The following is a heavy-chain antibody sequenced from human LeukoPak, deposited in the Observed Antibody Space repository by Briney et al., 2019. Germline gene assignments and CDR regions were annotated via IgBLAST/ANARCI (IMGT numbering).Heavy chain of an antibody. V-gene: IGHV4-61*02. CDR2: IYTSGST. CDR3: ARVSDYVWGSYRKFDY. Sequence: SETLSLTCGVSGGSISSGTYYWSWIRQPAGKGLEWLGRIYTSGSTNYNPSLKSRVTISVDTSKNQFSLKLSSVTAADTAVYYCARVSDYVWGSYRKFDYWGQGTLVTVFS. J-gene: IGHJ4*02. CDR1: GGSISSGTYY. D-gene: IGHD3-16*02.